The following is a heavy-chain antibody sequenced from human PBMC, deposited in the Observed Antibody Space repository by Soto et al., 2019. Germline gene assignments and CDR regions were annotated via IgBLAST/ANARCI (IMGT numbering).Heavy chain of an antibody. J-gene: IGHJ5*02. V-gene: IGHV3-9*01. CDR2: ISWNSGNI. CDR3: AKDPFATLTGYNNWFDP. CDR1: GFTFHNYA. Sequence: EVQLVESGGGLVQPGRSLRLSCAASGFTFHNYAMHCVRQAPGKGLEWVAGISWNSGNIEFGDSVKGRFTISRDNAKKSLYLQMNSLRPEDTAVDYCAKDPFATLTGYNNWFDPWGQGTLVTVSS. D-gene: IGHD3-9*01.